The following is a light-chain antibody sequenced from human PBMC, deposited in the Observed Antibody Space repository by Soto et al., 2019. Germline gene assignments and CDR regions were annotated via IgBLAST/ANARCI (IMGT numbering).Light chain of an antibody. CDR1: SANIGNNY. CDR3: GAWDGSLSVVL. J-gene: IGLJ2*01. Sequence: QSVLTQPPSVSAAPGQTVTISCSGSSANIGNNYVSWYQHLPGTAPKLVIYDSDKRPSEIPDRFSGSKSGTSATLDITGLQTGDEADYYCGAWDGSLSVVLFGGGTKLTVL. CDR2: DSD. V-gene: IGLV1-51*01.